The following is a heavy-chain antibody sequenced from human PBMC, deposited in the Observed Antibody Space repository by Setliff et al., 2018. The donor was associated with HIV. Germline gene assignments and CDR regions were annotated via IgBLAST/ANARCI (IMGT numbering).Heavy chain of an antibody. Sequence: GGSLRLSCAASGFTFSIYSMNWVRQAPGKGLEWISYMTSDTKTIYYADSVRGRFTTSRDNAKYSVYMEMNNLRAEDSAVYYCARSVEGSFDYWGQGTRVTVSS. CDR2: MTSDTKTI. CDR1: GFTFSIYS. J-gene: IGHJ4*02. D-gene: IGHD3-3*01. V-gene: IGHV3-48*01. CDR3: ARSVEGSFDY.